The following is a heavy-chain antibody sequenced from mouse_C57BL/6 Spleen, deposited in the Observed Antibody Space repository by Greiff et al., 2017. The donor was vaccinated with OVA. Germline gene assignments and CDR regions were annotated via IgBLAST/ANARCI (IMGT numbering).Heavy chain of an antibody. V-gene: IGHV1-76*01. D-gene: IGHD4-1*01. CDR3: ASANWDYFDY. Sequence: VQLQESGAELVRPGASVKLSCKASGYTFTDYYINWVKQRPGQGLEWIARIYPGSGNTYYNEKFKGKATLTAEKSSSTAYMQLSSLTSEDSAVYFCASANWDYFDYWGQGTTLTVSS. CDR2: IYPGSGNT. J-gene: IGHJ2*01. CDR1: GYTFTDYY.